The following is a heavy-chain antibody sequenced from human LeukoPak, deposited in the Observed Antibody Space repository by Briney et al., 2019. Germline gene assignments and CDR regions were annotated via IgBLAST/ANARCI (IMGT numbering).Heavy chain of an antibody. J-gene: IGHJ6*03. CDR2: ISGSGGST. V-gene: IGHV3-23*01. CDR1: GFTFSSYA. Sequence: GGSLRLSCAASGFTFSSYAMSWVRQAPGKGLEWVSAISGSGGSTYYADSVKGRFTISRDNSKNTLYLQMNSLRAEDTAVYYCAKGGNNWNDGNYYYYMDVWGKGTTVTVSS. D-gene: IGHD1-1*01. CDR3: AKGGNNWNDGNYYYYMDV.